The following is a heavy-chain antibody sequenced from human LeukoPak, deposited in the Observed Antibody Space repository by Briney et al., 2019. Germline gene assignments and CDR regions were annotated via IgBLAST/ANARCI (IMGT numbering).Heavy chain of an antibody. CDR3: AKVGSYYDLDY. D-gene: IGHD1-26*01. J-gene: IGHJ4*02. CDR1: GFTFSTYA. CDR2: ISGSGDSA. Sequence: GGSLRLSCEASGFTFSTYAMSWVRQAPGKGLEWVSDISGSGDSANHADSVTGRFTISRDNSKNTLNLRMDSLRAEDTAVYYCAKVGSYYDLDYWGQGTLVTVS. V-gene: IGHV3-23*01.